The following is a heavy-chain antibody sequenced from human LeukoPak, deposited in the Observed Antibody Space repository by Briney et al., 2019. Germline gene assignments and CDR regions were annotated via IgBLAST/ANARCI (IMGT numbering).Heavy chain of an antibody. CDR2: MNPNSGNT. D-gene: IGHD3-3*01. J-gene: IGHJ6*02. CDR1: GYTFTSYD. CDR3: ARTKTYYDFWSGYSDYYYYGMDV. V-gene: IGHV1-8*01. Sequence: ASVKVSCKASGYTFTSYDINWVRQATGQGLEWMGWMNPNSGNTGYAQKFQGRVTMTGNTSISTAYMELSSLRSEDTAVYYCARTKTYYDFWSGYSDYYYYGMDVWGQGTTVTVSS.